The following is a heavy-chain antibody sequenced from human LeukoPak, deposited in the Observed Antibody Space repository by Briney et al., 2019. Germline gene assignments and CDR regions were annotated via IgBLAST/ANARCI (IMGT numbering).Heavy chain of an antibody. CDR1: GFTFSIYT. J-gene: IGHJ4*02. D-gene: IGHD3-16*01. V-gene: IGHV3-21*01. Sequence: KSGGSLRLSCAASGFTFSIYTMNWVRQAPGKGLEWVSAISSCSSYIYYADSVRGRFTISRDNAKNSLYLQMNSLRAEDTAVYYCARWGDYWGQGTLVTVSS. CDR3: ARWGDY. CDR2: ISSCSSYI.